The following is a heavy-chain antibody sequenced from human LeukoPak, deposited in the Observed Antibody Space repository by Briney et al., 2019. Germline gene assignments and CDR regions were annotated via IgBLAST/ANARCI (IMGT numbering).Heavy chain of an antibody. CDR1: GFTFSSYS. V-gene: IGHV3-21*01. CDR2: ISSSSSYI. J-gene: IGHJ3*02. Sequence: RGSLRLSCAVSGFTFSSYSMNWVRQAAGKGLEWVSSISSSSSYIYYADSVKGRFTITRDNAKNSLYLQMNSLRAEDTAVYYCARDDGDSDAFDIWGQGTMVTVSS. D-gene: IGHD4-17*01. CDR3: ARDDGDSDAFDI.